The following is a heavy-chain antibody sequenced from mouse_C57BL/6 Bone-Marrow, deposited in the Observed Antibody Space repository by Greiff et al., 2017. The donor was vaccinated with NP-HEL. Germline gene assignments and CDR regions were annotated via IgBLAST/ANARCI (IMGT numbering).Heavy chain of an antibody. Sequence: EVKLMESGGGLVKPGGSLKLSCAASGFTFSDYGMHWVRQAPEKGLEWVAYISSGSSTIYYVDTVKGRFTISRDNARNTLFLQMTSLRSEDTAMYYCARRLLGYFDYWGQGTTLTVSS. CDR2: ISSGSSTI. CDR3: ARRLLGYFDY. D-gene: IGHD1-1*02. J-gene: IGHJ2*01. V-gene: IGHV5-17*01. CDR1: GFTFSDYG.